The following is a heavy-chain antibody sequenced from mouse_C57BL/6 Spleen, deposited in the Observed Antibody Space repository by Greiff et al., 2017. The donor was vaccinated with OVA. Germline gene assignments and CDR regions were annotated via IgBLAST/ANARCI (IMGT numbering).Heavy chain of an antibody. V-gene: IGHV1-54*01. CDR2: INPGSGGT. D-gene: IGHD2-12*01. CDR1: GYAFTNYL. Sequence: LQESGAELVRPGTSVKVSCKASGYAFTNYLIEWVKQRPGQGLEWIGVINPGSGGTNYNEKFKGKATLTADKSSSKSYMQLSSHTSNDSAVYFCARSSYKRQLYFDDWGPGTTLTVSS. J-gene: IGHJ2*01. CDR3: ARSSYKRQLYFDD.